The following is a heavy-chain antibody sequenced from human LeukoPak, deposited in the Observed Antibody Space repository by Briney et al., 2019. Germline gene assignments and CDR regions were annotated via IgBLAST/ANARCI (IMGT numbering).Heavy chain of an antibody. Sequence: GRSLRLSCAASGFTFSSYGMHWVRQAPGKGLEWVAVISYDGSNKYYADSVKGRFTISRDNSKNTLYLQMNSLRAKDTAVYYCAKAGRGRWLQLDYWGQGTLVTVSS. CDR1: GFTFSSYG. V-gene: IGHV3-30*18. J-gene: IGHJ4*02. D-gene: IGHD5-24*01. CDR3: AKAGRGRWLQLDY. CDR2: ISYDGSNK.